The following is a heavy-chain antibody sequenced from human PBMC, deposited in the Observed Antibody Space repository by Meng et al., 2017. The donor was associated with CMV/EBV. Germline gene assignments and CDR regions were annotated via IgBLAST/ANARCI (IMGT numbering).Heavy chain of an antibody. CDR1: GFTFSSYE. CDR2: ISSSGSTI. J-gene: IGHJ4*02. Sequence: GGSLRLSCAASGFTFSSYEMNWVRQAPGKGLEWVSDISSSGSTIYYADSVKGRFTISRDNAKNSLYLQMKSLRAEDTALYYCASDGYGVAFDYWGQGTLVTVSS. CDR3: ASDGYGVAFDY. V-gene: IGHV3-48*03. D-gene: IGHD4-17*01.